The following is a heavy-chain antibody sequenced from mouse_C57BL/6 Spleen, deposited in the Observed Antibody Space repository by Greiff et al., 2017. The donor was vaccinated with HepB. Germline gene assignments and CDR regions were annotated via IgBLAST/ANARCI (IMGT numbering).Heavy chain of an antibody. Sequence: VQLKESGGGLVKPGGSLKLSCAASGFTFSSYAMSWVRQTPEKRLEWVATISDGGSYTYYPDNVKGRFTISRDNAKNNLYLQMSHLKSEDTAMYYCARDDYSNSYAMDYWGQGTSVTVSS. J-gene: IGHJ4*01. V-gene: IGHV5-4*01. CDR2: ISDGGSYT. D-gene: IGHD2-5*01. CDR1: GFTFSSYA. CDR3: ARDDYSNSYAMDY.